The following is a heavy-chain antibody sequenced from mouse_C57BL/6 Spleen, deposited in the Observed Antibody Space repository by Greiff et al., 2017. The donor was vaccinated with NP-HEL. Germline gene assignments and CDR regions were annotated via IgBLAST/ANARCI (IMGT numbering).Heavy chain of an antibody. V-gene: IGHV1-81*01. CDR1: GYTFTSYG. CDR2: IYPRSGNT. D-gene: IGHD1-1*01. J-gene: IGHJ2*01. CDR3: ARSDGSRVFDY. Sequence: VQLQQSGAELARPGASVKLSCKASGYTFTSYGISWVKQRTGQGLEWIGEIYPRSGNTYYNEKLKGKATLTADKSSSTAYMELRSLTSEDSAVYFCARSDGSRVFDYWGQGTTLTVSS.